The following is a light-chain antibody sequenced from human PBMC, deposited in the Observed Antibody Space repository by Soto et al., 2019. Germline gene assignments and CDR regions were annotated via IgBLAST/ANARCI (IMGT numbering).Light chain of an antibody. J-gene: IGKJ1*01. Sequence: DIQMTQSPSTLSASVGDRVTITCRASQNINNWLAWVQQKPGKAPKLLIYKASSLERGVPSRFSGSGSETEFTLTISSLQPDDFATYYCQQYNSYSWTFGQGTKVEIK. CDR2: KAS. V-gene: IGKV1-5*03. CDR3: QQYNSYSWT. CDR1: QNINNW.